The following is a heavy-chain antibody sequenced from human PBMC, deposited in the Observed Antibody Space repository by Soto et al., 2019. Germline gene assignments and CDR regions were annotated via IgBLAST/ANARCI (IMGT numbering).Heavy chain of an antibody. CDR2: IYPGDSDT. Sequence: PGESLKITCKGSGYSFTSYWIGWVRQMPGKGLEWMGIIYPGDSDTRYSPSFQGQVTISADKSISTAYLQWSSLKASDTAMYYCARQPDIVAPITSYYYGMDVWGQGTTVTVSS. CDR3: ARQPDIVAPITSYYYGMDV. CDR1: GYSFTSYW. V-gene: IGHV5-51*01. J-gene: IGHJ6*02. D-gene: IGHD5-12*01.